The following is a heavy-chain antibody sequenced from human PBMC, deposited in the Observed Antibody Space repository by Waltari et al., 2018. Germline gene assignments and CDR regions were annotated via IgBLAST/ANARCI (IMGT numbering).Heavy chain of an antibody. V-gene: IGHV1-18*01. J-gene: IGHJ3*02. Sequence: QVQLVQSGAEVKKPGASVKVSCKASGYTFTSYGISWVRQAPGQGLEWMGWISAYNGNTNYAQKLQGRVTMTTDTSTSTAYMELRSLRSDDTAVYYCARDRLIVVVPAATSGDAFDIWGQGTMVTVSS. D-gene: IGHD2-2*01. CDR3: ARDRLIVVVPAATSGDAFDI. CDR1: GYTFTSYG. CDR2: ISAYNGNT.